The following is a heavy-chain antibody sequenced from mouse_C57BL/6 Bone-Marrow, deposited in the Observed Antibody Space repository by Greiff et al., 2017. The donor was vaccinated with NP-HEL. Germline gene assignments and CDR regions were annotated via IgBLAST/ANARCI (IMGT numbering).Heavy chain of an antibody. CDR1: GFTFSSYA. CDR2: ISDGGSYT. J-gene: IGHJ4*01. Sequence: EVHLVESGGGLVKPGGSLKLSCAASGFTFSSYAMSWVRQTPEKRLEWVATISDGGSYTYYPDNVKGRFTISRDNAKNNLYLQMSHLKSEDTAMYYCARRRGNYVLYAMDYWGQGTSVTVSS. V-gene: IGHV5-4*01. CDR3: ARRRGNYVLYAMDY. D-gene: IGHD2-1*01.